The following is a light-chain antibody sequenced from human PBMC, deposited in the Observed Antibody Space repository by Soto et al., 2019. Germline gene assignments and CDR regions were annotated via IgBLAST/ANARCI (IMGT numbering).Light chain of an antibody. Sequence: DIQMTQSPATLSASVGDRVTITCRAIQSISSWLAWYQQKPGKVPKHLIDDASSLESGVPSRFSGSGSGTEFTLTISSLQPDDFATYYCQQYNTYPWTFGQGTKVEIK. CDR1: QSISSW. J-gene: IGKJ1*01. CDR3: QQYNTYPWT. CDR2: DAS. V-gene: IGKV1-5*01.